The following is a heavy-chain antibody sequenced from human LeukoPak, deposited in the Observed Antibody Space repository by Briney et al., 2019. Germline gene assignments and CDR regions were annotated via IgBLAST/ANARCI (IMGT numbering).Heavy chain of an antibody. CDR1: GGSISSGDYY. V-gene: IGHV4-30-4*01. J-gene: IGHJ4*02. CDR2: IYYSGST. Sequence: SQTLSLTCTVSGGSISSGDYYWGWLRQPPGKGLEWIGYIYYSGSTYYNPSLKSRVTISVDTSKNQFSLKLSSVTAADTAVYYCARKTTDETSYYFDYWGQGTLVTVSS. D-gene: IGHD4-17*01. CDR3: ARKTTDETSYYFDY.